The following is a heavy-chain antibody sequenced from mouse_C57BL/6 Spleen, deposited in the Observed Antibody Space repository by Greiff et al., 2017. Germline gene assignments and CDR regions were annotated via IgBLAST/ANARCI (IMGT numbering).Heavy chain of an antibody. CDR1: GYTFTSYW. V-gene: IGHV1-69*01. CDR3: ARGNWGRRYFDV. J-gene: IGHJ1*03. CDR2: IDPSDSYT. D-gene: IGHD4-1*01. Sequence: QVQLQQPGAELVMPGASVKLSCKASGYTFTSYWMHWVKQRPGQGLEWIGEIDPSDSYTNYNQKFKGKSTLTVDKSSSTAYMQRSSLTSEDSAVYYCARGNWGRRYFDVWGTGTTVTGSS.